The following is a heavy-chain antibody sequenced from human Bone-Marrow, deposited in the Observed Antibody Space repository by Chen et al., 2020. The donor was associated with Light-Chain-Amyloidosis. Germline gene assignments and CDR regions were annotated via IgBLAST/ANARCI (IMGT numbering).Heavy chain of an antibody. D-gene: IGHD6-19*01. CDR3: AKGQGGSGWHFDS. V-gene: IGHV3-43*01. J-gene: IGHJ4*02. CDR2: ISWDGGRA. CDR1: GFTFDDYP. Sequence: EVQLVESGGVVVQPGESLRLSCEASGFTFDDYPMHWVRQAPGESLEWVSLISWDGGRAYYADSLKGLFTISRDNSKNSLYLQMNSLSTEDTALYYCAKGQGGSGWHFDSWGQGTLVTVSS.